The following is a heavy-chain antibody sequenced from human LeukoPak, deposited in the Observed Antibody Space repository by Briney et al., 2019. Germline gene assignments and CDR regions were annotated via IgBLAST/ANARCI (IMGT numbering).Heavy chain of an antibody. J-gene: IGHJ6*02. CDR2: ISAYNGNT. V-gene: IGHV1-18*01. CDR3: ARWAEQYSSSWYLGYYYGMDV. D-gene: IGHD6-13*01. CDR1: GYTFTSYG. Sequence: ASVTVSCKASGYTFTSYGISWVRQAPGQGLEWMGWISAYNGNTNYAQKLQGRVTMTTDTSTSTAYMELRSLRSDDTAVYYCARWAEQYSSSWYLGYYYGMDVWGQGTTVTVPS.